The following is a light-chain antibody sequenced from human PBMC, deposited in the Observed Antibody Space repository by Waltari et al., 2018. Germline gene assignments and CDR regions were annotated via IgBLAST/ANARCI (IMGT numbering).Light chain of an antibody. V-gene: IGKV1-12*01. CDR1: QDIRNW. Sequence: DIQMTQSPSSASASAGDRVTITCRASQDIRNWLAWYQQKPGKAPNLLIYATSSLQTGVPSRFSGSGSGTEFTLTLSSLQPEDFATYYCQQANSFPSPFGPGTKVDIK. CDR3: QQANSFPSP. J-gene: IGKJ3*01. CDR2: ATS.